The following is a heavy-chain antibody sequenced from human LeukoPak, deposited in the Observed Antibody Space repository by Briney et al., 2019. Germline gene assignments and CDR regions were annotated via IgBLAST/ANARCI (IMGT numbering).Heavy chain of an antibody. CDR3: ARGRIQLWLRSGAFDI. V-gene: IGHV4-34*01. D-gene: IGHD5-18*01. CDR1: GGSFSGYY. J-gene: IGHJ3*02. Sequence: SETLSLTCAVYGGSFSGYYWSWIRQPPGKGLEWIGEINHSGSTNYNPSLKSRVTISVDTSKNQFSLKLSSVTAADTAVYYCARGRIQLWLRSGAFDIWGQGTMVTVSS. CDR2: INHSGST.